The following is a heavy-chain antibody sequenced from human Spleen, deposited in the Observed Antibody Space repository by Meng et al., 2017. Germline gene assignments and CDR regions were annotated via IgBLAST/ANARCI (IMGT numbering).Heavy chain of an antibody. CDR1: GASISSSSYF. J-gene: IGHJ4*02. CDR3: ARDDSSGYSFDN. D-gene: IGHD3-22*01. CDR2: LDSGGGT. V-gene: IGHV4-39*07. Sequence: QLQLQESGPGLVKPSETLSLTCTVSGASISSSSYFWGWIRQSPGKGLEWIGTLDSGGGTYYNPSLKTRVSISVDTSKKQFSLQLNSVTAADTAVYYCARDDSSGYSFDNWGQGTLVTVSS.